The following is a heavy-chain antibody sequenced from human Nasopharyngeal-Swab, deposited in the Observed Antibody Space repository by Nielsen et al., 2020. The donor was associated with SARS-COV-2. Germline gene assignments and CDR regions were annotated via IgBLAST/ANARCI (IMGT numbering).Heavy chain of an antibody. CDR2: INHSGST. V-gene: IGHV4-34*01. CDR1: GGSFSGYY. Sequence: SETLSLTCAVYGGSFSGYYWSWIRQPPGKGLEWIGEINHSGSTNYNPSLKSRVTISVDTSKNQFSLKLSSVTAADTAVYYCARRGAGIRGDYARGAFDIWGQGTMVTVPS. J-gene: IGHJ3*02. CDR3: ARRGAGIRGDYARGAFDI. D-gene: IGHD4-17*01.